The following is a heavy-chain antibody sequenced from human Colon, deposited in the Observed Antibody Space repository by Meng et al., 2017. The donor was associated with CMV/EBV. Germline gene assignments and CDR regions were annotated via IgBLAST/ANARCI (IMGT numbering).Heavy chain of an antibody. CDR2: TNEDGSDK. CDR3: ASTGPLYGLYFCY. J-gene: IGHJ4*02. V-gene: IGHV3-7*01. D-gene: IGHD2-8*01. CDR1: GSSFSNSW. Sequence: GGSLRLSCAASGSSFSNSWMIWVRRAPGKGLEWVAKTNEDGSDKYYVDSVKSRFTIFRDNAKNSVYLQMNSLRAEDTAVYYCASTGPLYGLYFCYWGQGTLVTVSS.